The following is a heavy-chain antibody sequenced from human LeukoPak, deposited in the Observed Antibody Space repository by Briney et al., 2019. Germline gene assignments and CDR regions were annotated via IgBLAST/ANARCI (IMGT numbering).Heavy chain of an antibody. CDR2: INPSGGST. CDR3: ARSIKGPAAAPYYFDY. Sequence: ASVKVSCKASGYTFTSYYMHWVRQAPGQGLEWMGIINPSGGSTSYAQKFQGRVTMTRDTSTSTVYMELSSLRSEDTAVYYCARSIKGPAAAPYYFDYWGQGTLVTVSS. J-gene: IGHJ4*02. D-gene: IGHD2-2*01. V-gene: IGHV1-46*01. CDR1: GYTFTSYY.